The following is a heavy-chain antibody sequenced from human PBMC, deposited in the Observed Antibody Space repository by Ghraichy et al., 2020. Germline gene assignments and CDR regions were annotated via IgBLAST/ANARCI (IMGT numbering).Heavy chain of an antibody. CDR2: IIPIFGTA. D-gene: IGHD5-18*01. CDR3: ARETSHTAIGWFDH. V-gene: IGHV1-69*13. CDR1: GGTFSSYA. Sequence: SVKVSCKASGGTFSSYAISWVRQAPGQGLEWMGGIIPIFGTANYAQKFQGRVTITADESTSTAYMELSSLRSEDTAVYYCARETSHTAIGWFDHWGQGTLVTVSS. J-gene: IGHJ5*02.